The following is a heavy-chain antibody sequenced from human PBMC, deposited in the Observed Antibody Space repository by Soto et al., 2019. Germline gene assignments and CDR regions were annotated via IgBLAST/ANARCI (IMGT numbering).Heavy chain of an antibody. CDR2: IWYDGSNK. J-gene: IGHJ6*03. V-gene: IGHV3-33*01. CDR3: ASGCSSTSCPTGRYYYYMDV. D-gene: IGHD2-2*01. Sequence: QVQLVESGGGVVQPGRSLRLSCAASGFTFSSYGMHWVRQAPGKGLEWVAVIWYDGSNKYYADSVKGRFTISRDNSKNTLYLQMNSLRAEDTAVYYCASGCSSTSCPTGRYYYYMDVWGKGTTVTVSS. CDR1: GFTFSSYG.